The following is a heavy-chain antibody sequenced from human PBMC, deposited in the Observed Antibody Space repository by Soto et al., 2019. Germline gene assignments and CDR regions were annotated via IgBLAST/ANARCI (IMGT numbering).Heavy chain of an antibody. D-gene: IGHD4-17*01. V-gene: IGHV1-18*01. CDR3: ARAVFDCGGYYYGMDV. J-gene: IGHJ6*02. Sequence: ASVKVSCKASGYTFTSYGISWVRQAPGQGLEWMGWISAYNGNTNYAQKLQGRVTMTTDTSTSTAYMELRSLRSDDTAVYYCARAVFDCGGYYYGMDVWGQGTTVTVSS. CDR2: ISAYNGNT. CDR1: GYTFTSYG.